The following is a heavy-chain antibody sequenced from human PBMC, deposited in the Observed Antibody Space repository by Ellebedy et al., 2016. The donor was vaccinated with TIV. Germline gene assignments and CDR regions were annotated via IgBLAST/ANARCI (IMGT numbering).Heavy chain of an antibody. CDR2: IIPILDIA. D-gene: IGHD3-16*01. J-gene: IGHJ6*02. Sequence: AASVKVSCKASGGPFSSYAISWVRQAPGQGLEWMGRIIPILDIANYAQKFQGRVTITTDKSTSTAYMELSSLRSEDTAVYFCARPHFGGSYGMDVWGQGTTVTVSS. V-gene: IGHV1-69*04. CDR3: ARPHFGGSYGMDV. CDR1: GGPFSSYA.